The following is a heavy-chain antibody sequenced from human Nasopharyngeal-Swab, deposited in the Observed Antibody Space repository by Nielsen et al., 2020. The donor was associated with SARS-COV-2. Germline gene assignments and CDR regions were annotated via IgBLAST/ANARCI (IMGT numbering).Heavy chain of an antibody. J-gene: IGHJ6*02. V-gene: IGHV3-7*03. CDR1: GFTFSSSC. D-gene: IGHD6-19*01. CDR2: IKQDGSEK. Sequence: GGSLRLSCAASGFTFSSSCMSWVRQAQGKGLEWVANIKQDGSEKYYVDSVKGRFTISRDNAKNSLYLQMNSLRAEATAVYYCSRDPPGYSSGWYWDYYYGMDVWGQGTTVTVSS. CDR3: SRDPPGYSSGWYWDYYYGMDV.